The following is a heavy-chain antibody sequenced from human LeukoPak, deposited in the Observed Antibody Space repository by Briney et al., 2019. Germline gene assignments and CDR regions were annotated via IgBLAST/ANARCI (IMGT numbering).Heavy chain of an antibody. Sequence: GGSLRLSCAASGFTFSSYAMSWVRQAPGKGLEWVGRIKSKTDGGATDYAAPVKGRFTISGDDSKDTLYLQMNSLKTEDTGVYYCTSSVVGTVDMDVWGRGTTVTVSS. J-gene: IGHJ6*02. CDR2: IKSKTDGGAT. CDR1: GFTFSSYA. V-gene: IGHV3-15*01. D-gene: IGHD6-19*01. CDR3: TSSVVGTVDMDV.